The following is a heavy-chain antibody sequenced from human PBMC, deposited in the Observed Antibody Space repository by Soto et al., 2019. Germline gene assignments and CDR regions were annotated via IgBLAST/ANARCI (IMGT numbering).Heavy chain of an antibody. D-gene: IGHD1-1*01. CDR1: GFTFSSYA. CDR2: ISGSGGST. Sequence: PGGSLRLSCAASGFTFSSYAMSWVRQAPGKGLEWVSAISGSGGSTYYADSVKGRFTISRDNSKNTLYLQMNSLRAEDTAVYYCAKDGVGSTGTTPFDYWGQGTLVTVSS. J-gene: IGHJ4*02. CDR3: AKDGVGSTGTTPFDY. V-gene: IGHV3-23*01.